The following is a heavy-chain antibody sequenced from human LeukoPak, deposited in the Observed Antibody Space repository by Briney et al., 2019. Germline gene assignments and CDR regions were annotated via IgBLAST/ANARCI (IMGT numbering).Heavy chain of an antibody. V-gene: IGHV3-23*01. CDR1: GFTFSSYA. Sequence: GGSLRLSCAASGFTFSSYAMSWVRQAPGKGLEWVSAISGSGGSTYYADSVKGRFTISRDNSKNTLYLQMNSLRAEDTAVYYCAKDQSMATIQFAGAFDIWGQGTMVTVSS. CDR3: AKDQSMATIQFAGAFDI. D-gene: IGHD5-24*01. CDR2: ISGSGGST. J-gene: IGHJ3*02.